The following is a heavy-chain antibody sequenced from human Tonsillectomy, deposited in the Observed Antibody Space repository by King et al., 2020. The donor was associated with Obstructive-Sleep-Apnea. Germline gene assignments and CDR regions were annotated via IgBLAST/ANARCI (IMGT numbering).Heavy chain of an antibody. J-gene: IGHJ1*01. CDR3: ARADYGDYEAEYFQH. V-gene: IGHV1-18*01. Sequence: VQLVESGAEVKKPGASVKVSCKASGYTFTSYGISWVRQAPGQGLEWMGWISAYNGNTNYAQKLQGRVTMTTDTSTSTAYRELRSLRSDDTAVYYCARADYGDYEAEYFQHWGQGTLVTVSS. D-gene: IGHD4-17*01. CDR2: ISAYNGNT. CDR1: GYTFTSYG.